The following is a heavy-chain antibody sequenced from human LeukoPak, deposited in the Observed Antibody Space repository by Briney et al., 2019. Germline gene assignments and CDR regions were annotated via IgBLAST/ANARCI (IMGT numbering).Heavy chain of an antibody. CDR1: GFTFSSYA. CDR2: ISYDGSNK. J-gene: IGHJ4*02. Sequence: GRSLRLSCAASGFTFSSYAMHWVRQPPGNGLEWVAVISYDGSNKYYADSVKGRFTISRDNSKNTLYLQMNSLRAEDTAVYYCASGRHSSGWTHYFDYWGQGTLVTVSS. CDR3: ASGRHSSGWTHYFDY. V-gene: IGHV3-30-3*01. D-gene: IGHD3-22*01.